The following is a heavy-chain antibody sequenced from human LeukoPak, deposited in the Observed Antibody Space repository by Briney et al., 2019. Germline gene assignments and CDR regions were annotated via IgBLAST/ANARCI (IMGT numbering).Heavy chain of an antibody. D-gene: IGHD4-17*01. CDR3: AIPPLAGDQGY. CDR2: ISYDGSNK. J-gene: IGHJ4*02. V-gene: IGHV3-30*03. Sequence: GGSLRLSCAASGFTFSGYGMHWVRQAPGKGLEWVAVISYDGSNKYYADSVKGRFTISRDNSKNTLYLQMNSLRAEDTAVYYCAIPPLAGDQGYWGQGTLVTVSS. CDR1: GFTFSGYG.